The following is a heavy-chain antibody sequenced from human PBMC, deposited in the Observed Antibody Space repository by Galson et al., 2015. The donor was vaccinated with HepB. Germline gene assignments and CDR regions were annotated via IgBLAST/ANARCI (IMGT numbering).Heavy chain of an antibody. Sequence: SETLSLTCTLSGGSFTAYDWMWIRQTPGKGPEWIGKINESGSTTYRPSLMSRVTISIDTSKNQFSLRLTSVSAADTAVYYCARGPIIMLPAVDYWGQGSLVTVSS. D-gene: IGHD2-8*01. V-gene: IGHV4-34*01. CDR1: GGSFTAYD. J-gene: IGHJ4*02. CDR3: ARGPIIMLPAVDY. CDR2: INESGST.